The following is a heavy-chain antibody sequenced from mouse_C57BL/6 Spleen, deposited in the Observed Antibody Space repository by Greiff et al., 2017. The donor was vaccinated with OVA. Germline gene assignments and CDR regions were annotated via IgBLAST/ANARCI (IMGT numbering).Heavy chain of an antibody. D-gene: IGHD1-1*01. CDR2: IYPGDGDT. CDR3: AREYYYGSSFDY. V-gene: IGHV1-82*01. CDR1: GYAFSSSW. Sequence: VKVVESGPELVKPGASVKISCKASGYAFSSSWMNWVKQRPGKGLEWIGRIYPGDGDTNYNGKFKGKATLTADKSSSTAYMQLSSLTSEDSAVYFCAREYYYGSSFDYWGQGTTLTVSS. J-gene: IGHJ2*01.